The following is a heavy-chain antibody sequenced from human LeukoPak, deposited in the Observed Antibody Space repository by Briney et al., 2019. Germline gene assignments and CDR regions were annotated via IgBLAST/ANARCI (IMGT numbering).Heavy chain of an antibody. J-gene: IGHJ6*03. CDR2: INTNTGNP. CDR1: GYTFTSYA. D-gene: IGHD3-10*01. V-gene: IGHV7-4-1*02. Sequence: GASVKVSCKASGYTFTSYAMNWVRQAPGQGLEWMGWINTNTGNPTYAQGFTGRFVFSLDTSVSTAYLQISSLKAEDTAVYYCSRGPNRGFQYKYYYMDVWGKGTTVTVSS. CDR3: SRGPNRGFQYKYYYMDV.